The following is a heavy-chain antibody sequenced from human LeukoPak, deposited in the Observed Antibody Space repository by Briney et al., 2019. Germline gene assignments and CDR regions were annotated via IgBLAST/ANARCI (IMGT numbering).Heavy chain of an antibody. Sequence: GGSLRLSCAASGFTVSNNYMNWVRQAPGKGQEWVSVIYSGGSTYYADSVKGRFTLSRDNSKNALYLQMNSLRAEDTAVYYCAREVFHWGQGTLVTVSS. D-gene: IGHD2-21*01. V-gene: IGHV3-66*01. J-gene: IGHJ4*02. CDR1: GFTVSNNY. CDR2: IYSGGST. CDR3: AREVFH.